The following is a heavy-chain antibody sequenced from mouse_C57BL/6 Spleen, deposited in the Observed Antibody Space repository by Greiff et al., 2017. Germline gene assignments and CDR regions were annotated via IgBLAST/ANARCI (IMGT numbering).Heavy chain of an antibody. Sequence: EVQLVESGPELVKPGDSVKISCKASGYSFTGYFMNWVMQSHGKSLEWIGRINPYNGDTFYNQKFKGKATLTVDKSSSTAHMELRSLTSEDSAVYYCASLRDYDDRMDYWGQGTSVTVSS. V-gene: IGHV1-20*01. J-gene: IGHJ4*01. CDR2: INPYNGDT. CDR3: ASLRDYDDRMDY. D-gene: IGHD2-4*01. CDR1: GYSFTGYF.